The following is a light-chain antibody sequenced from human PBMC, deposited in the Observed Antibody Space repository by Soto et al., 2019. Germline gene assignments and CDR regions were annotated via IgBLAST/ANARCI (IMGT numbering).Light chain of an antibody. CDR1: RNIGSW. Sequence: DIQMTQSPSTLSASIGDRVTITCRASRNIGSWLAWYQQKAGKAPNLLIYKASTLETGVPSRFSGSASGTEFTLTISSLQPDDFVTYYCQQHANYPITFGGGTKVEI. V-gene: IGKV1-5*03. CDR2: KAS. CDR3: QQHANYPIT. J-gene: IGKJ4*01.